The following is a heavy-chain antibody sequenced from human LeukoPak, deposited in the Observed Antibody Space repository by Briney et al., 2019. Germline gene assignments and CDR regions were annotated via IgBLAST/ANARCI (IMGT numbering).Heavy chain of an antibody. CDR2: LRGNGDA. CDR3: ARDARSVVTATRLDY. CDR1: GFTFSSYA. V-gene: IGHV3-23*01. J-gene: IGHJ4*02. D-gene: IGHD2-21*02. Sequence: GGSLRLSCVASGFTFSSYAMSWVRETPARGLEWVSSLRGNGDAFYADSVKGRFTISRDNSKNTLYLQMNSLRAEDTAVYFCARDARSVVTATRLDYWGQGTLVTVSS.